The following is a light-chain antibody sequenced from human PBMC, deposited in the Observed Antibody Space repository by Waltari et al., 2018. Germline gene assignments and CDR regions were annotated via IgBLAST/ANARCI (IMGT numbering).Light chain of an antibody. CDR1: QSVSSGS. CDR3: QQDADLPLT. J-gene: IGKJ5*01. CDR2: GTS. Sequence: EIVLTQSPGTLSLSTGERATFSCWDTQSVSSGSLAWYQQQPGQAPRPLIHGTSSRATGVPDRFSSSGSGTDFTLTINRLEAEDFAVSYCQQDADLPLTFGQGTRLEIK. V-gene: IGKV3-20*01.